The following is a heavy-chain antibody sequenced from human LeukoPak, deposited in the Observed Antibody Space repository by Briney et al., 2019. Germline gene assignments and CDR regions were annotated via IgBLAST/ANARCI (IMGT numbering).Heavy chain of an antibody. J-gene: IGHJ5*02. CDR1: GFTFSSYA. CDR2: ISGSGGST. V-gene: IGHV3-23*01. CDR3: AKDQYRTVRTNWFDP. Sequence: GGSLRLSCAASGFTFSSYAMSWVRQAPGKGLEWVSAISGSGGSTYYADSVKGRFTISRDNSKNTLYLQMNSLRAEDTAVYYCAKDQYRTVRTNWFDPWGQGTLVTVSS. D-gene: IGHD4-11*01.